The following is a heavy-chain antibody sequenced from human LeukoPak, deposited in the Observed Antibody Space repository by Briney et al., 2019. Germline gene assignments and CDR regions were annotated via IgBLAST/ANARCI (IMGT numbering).Heavy chain of an antibody. Sequence: ASVKVSCKASGGTFSSYAISWVRQAPGQGLEWMGGIIPIFGTANYAQKFQGRVTITADKSTSTAYMELSSLRSEDTAVYYCARDSVDPWRKGFDPWGQGTLVTVSS. V-gene: IGHV1-69*06. CDR3: ARDSVDPWRKGFDP. D-gene: IGHD2-15*01. CDR1: GGTFSSYA. J-gene: IGHJ5*02. CDR2: IIPIFGTA.